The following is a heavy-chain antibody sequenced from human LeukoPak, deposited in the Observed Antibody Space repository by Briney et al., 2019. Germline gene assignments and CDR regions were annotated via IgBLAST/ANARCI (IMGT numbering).Heavy chain of an antibody. CDR2: INHSGST. CDR1: GGSFSGYY. D-gene: IGHD4-17*01. CDR3: ARGILRRGFDP. J-gene: IGHJ5*02. Sequence: SETLSLTCAVYGGSFSGYYWSWIRQPSGKGLEWIGEINHSGSTNYNPSLKSRDTISVDTSKNQFSLKLSSVTAADTAVYYCARGILRRGFDPWGQGTLVTVSS. V-gene: IGHV4-34*01.